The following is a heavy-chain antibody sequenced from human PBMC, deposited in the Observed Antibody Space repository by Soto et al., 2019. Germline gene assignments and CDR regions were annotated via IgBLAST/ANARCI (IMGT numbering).Heavy chain of an antibody. V-gene: IGHV1-69*15. J-gene: IGHJ4*02. Sequence: QVQLVQSGAEVRKPGSSVQVSCKASGGTFYTYTFNWVRQAPGQGLEWMGSITPIYPTTNYAAKFQGRLTVTADGSTSTAYMELSSLTSDDTAVYYCARIPRYSFPTSDDLDSWGQGTLVTVSS. CDR1: GGTFYTYT. CDR2: ITPIYPTT. D-gene: IGHD5-18*01. CDR3: ARIPRYSFPTSDDLDS.